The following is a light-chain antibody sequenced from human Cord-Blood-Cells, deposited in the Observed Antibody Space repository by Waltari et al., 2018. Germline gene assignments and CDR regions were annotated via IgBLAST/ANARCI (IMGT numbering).Light chain of an antibody. V-gene: IGLV2-14*01. CDR2: EVS. Sequence: QSALTQPASVSGSPGQSITISCTGTSSDVGGYNYVSWYQQHPGKAPKLMIYEVSHRPSGVSNRFSGSKSGNPASLTISGLQAEDEADYYCSSYTSSSTLVFRTGTKVTVL. J-gene: IGLJ1*01. CDR3: SSYTSSSTLV. CDR1: SSDVGGYNY.